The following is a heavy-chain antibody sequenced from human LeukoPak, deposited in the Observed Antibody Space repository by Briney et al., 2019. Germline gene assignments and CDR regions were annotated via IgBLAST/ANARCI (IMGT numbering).Heavy chain of an antibody. CDR1: GGSFSGYY. D-gene: IGHD1-26*01. J-gene: IGHJ4*02. CDR2: VTYSGGNT. V-gene: IGHV3-23*01. CDR3: AKDREWEILWGYFDY. Sequence: ETLSLTCAVYGGSFSGYYWSWIRQPPGKGLEWISGVTYSGGNTYYADSVKGRFTISRDNSKNTLYLQMNSLRVEDTAVYYCAKDREWEILWGYFDYWGQGTLVTVSS.